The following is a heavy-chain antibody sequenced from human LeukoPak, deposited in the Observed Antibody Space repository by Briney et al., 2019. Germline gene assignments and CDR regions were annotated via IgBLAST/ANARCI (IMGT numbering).Heavy chain of an antibody. V-gene: IGHV3-30*18. CDR2: ISYDGSNK. J-gene: IGHJ4*02. CDR1: GFTFSSYG. D-gene: IGHD1-1*01. Sequence: PGGSLRLSCAASGFTFSSYGMHWVRQAPGKGLEWVAVISYDGSNKYYADSVKGRFTISRDNSKNTLYLQMNSLRAEDTAVYYCAKGKTGTTSWGIFYWGQGTLVTVSS. CDR3: AKGKTGTTSWGIFY.